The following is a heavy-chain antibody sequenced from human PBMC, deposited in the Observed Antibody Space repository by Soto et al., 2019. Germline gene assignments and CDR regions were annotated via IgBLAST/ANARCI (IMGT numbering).Heavy chain of an antibody. Sequence: WRSLRLSCASSGFTFSSYAMSWVRQAPGKGLEWVSAISGSGGSTYYADSVKGRFTISRDNSKNTLYLQMNCLRAEDTAVYYCAKDAFSTGTRIRFSPFDYWGQGTLVTVSS. J-gene: IGHJ4*02. CDR2: ISGSGGST. CDR1: GFTFSSYA. V-gene: IGHV3-23*01. D-gene: IGHD1-1*01. CDR3: AKDAFSTGTRIRFSPFDY.